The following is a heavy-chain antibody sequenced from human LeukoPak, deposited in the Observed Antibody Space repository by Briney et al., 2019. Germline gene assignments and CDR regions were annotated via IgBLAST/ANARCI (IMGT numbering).Heavy chain of an antibody. V-gene: IGHV3-74*01. J-gene: IGHJ6*03. CDR1: GFTFSSYW. CDR3: ARDGNNFYYYYMDV. Sequence: GGSLRLSCAASGFTFSSYWMYWVRQTPGKGLVWVSRINSDGSSTNYADSVKGRFTISRDNAKNSLYLQMNSLRAEDTAVYYCARDGNNFYYYYMDVWGKGTTVTISS. CDR2: INSDGSST. D-gene: IGHD1-20*01.